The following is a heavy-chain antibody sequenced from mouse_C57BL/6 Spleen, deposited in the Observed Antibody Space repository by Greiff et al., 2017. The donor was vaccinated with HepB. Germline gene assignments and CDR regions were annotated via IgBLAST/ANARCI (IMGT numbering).Heavy chain of an antibody. CDR2: ISGGGGNT. J-gene: IGHJ1*03. CDR3: ARSTVVNWYFDV. D-gene: IGHD1-1*01. CDR1: GFTFSSYT. Sequence: EVQVVESGGGLVKPGGSLKLSCAASGFTFSSYTMSWVRQTPEKRLEWVATISGGGGNTYYPDSVKGRFTISRDNAKNTLYLQMSSLRSEDTALYYCARSTVVNWYFDVWGTGTTVTVSS. V-gene: IGHV5-9*01.